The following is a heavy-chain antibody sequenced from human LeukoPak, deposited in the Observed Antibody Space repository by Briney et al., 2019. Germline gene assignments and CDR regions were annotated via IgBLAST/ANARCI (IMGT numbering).Heavy chain of an antibody. CDR1: GGTFSSYA. J-gene: IGHJ4*02. V-gene: IGHV1-69*04. CDR3: ARSDYGGDRDLYYFDY. Sequence: ASVKVSCKASGGTFSSYAISWVRQAPGQGLEWMGRIIPILGIANYAQKFQGRVTITADKSTSTAYMELSSLRSEDTAVYYCARSDYGGDRDLYYFDYWGQGTLVTVSS. CDR2: IIPILGIA. D-gene: IGHD4-23*01.